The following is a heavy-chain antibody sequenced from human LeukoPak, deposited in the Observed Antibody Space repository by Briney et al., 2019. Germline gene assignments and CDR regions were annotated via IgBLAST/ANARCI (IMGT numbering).Heavy chain of an antibody. D-gene: IGHD3-22*01. J-gene: IGHJ6*03. CDR3: ARSLVVGNNYYYYMDV. Sequence: GASVKVSCKASGYTFTSYGISWVRQAPGQGLEWMGWISTYNGNTNYAQKPQGRVTMTTDTSTSTAYMELSSLRSEDTAVYYCARSLVVGNNYYYYMDVWGKGTTVTVSS. CDR2: ISTYNGNT. V-gene: IGHV1-18*01. CDR1: GYTFTSYG.